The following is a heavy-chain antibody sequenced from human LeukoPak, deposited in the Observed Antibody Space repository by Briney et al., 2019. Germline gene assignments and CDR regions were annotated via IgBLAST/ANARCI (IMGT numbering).Heavy chain of an antibody. CDR3: ALIWFGKRHNSSNWFDP. CDR1: GYTFTGYY. CDR2: INPNSGGT. D-gene: IGHD3-10*01. J-gene: IGHJ5*02. Sequence: ASVKVSCKASGYTFTGYYMHWVRQAPGQGLEWMGWINPNSGGTNYAQKFQGRVTMTRDTSISTAYMELSRLRSDDTAVYYCALIWFGKRHNSSNWFDPWGQGTLVTVSS. V-gene: IGHV1-2*02.